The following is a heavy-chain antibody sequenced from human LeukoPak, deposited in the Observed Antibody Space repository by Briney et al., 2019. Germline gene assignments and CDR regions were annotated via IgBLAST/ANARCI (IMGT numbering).Heavy chain of an antibody. Sequence: QAGGSLRLSCAASGFTFSSYAMSWVRQVPGKGLEWVSGINWNGGSTGYADSVKGRFTISRDNAKNSLYLQMNSLRAEDTALYYCARENYYDSSGTFDYWGQGTLVTVSS. D-gene: IGHD3-22*01. CDR2: INWNGGST. V-gene: IGHV3-20*04. CDR3: ARENYYDSSGTFDY. CDR1: GFTFSSYA. J-gene: IGHJ4*02.